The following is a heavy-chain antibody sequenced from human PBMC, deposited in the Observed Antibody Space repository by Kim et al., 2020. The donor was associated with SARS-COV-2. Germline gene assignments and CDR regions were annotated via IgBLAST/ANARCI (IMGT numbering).Heavy chain of an antibody. J-gene: IGHJ2*01. CDR2: INWENEEI. CDR1: GFNSRDYA. Sequence: GGSLRLSCSASGFNSRDYAMHWVRQTPGKDLEWISTINWENEEIAYADSVRGRFTISRDNARSSLSLRMNNLRVEDTALYYCAKDIYSSSSWYFDLWGRGTLVTVSS. V-gene: IGHV3-9*02. D-gene: IGHD6-6*01. CDR3: AKDIYSSSSWYFDL.